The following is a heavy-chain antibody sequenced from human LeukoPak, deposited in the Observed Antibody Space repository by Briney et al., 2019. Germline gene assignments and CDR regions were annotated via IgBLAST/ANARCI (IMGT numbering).Heavy chain of an antibody. V-gene: IGHV3-66*01. Sequence: GGSLRLSCAASGFTVSGNYMSWVRQAPGKGLEGVSLLYSGGSTYYADSVKGRFYISRDNSKNTLYLQMNSLRAEDTAVYYCASRDKGYYYGMDVWGQGTTVTVSS. D-gene: IGHD5-24*01. CDR2: LYSGGST. J-gene: IGHJ6*02. CDR1: GFTVSGNY. CDR3: ASRDKGYYYGMDV.